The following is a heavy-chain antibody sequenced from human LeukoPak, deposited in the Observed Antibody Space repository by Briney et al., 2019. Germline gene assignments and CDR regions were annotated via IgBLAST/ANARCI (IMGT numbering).Heavy chain of an antibody. V-gene: IGHV1-69*01. Sequence: SVKVSCKASGGTFSTYAISWVRQAPGQGLEWMGGIIPIFATANYAQKFQDRVTITADESTTTAYMELSSLRSEDTAVYYCARGFPPLYSSSWYYWFDPWGQGTLVTVSS. CDR1: GGTFSTYA. CDR3: ARGFPPLYSSSWYYWFDP. D-gene: IGHD6-13*01. CDR2: IIPIFATA. J-gene: IGHJ5*02.